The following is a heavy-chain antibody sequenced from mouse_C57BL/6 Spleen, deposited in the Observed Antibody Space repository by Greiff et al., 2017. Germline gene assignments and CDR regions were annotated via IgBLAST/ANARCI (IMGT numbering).Heavy chain of an antibody. J-gene: IGHJ1*03. D-gene: IGHD1-1*01. CDR3: ARGYYGSRDWYFYV. CDR1: GYTFTSYW. V-gene: IGHV1-64*01. Sequence: QVQLKQPGAELVKPGASVKLSCKASGYTFTSYWMHWVKQRPGQGLEWIGMIHPNSGSTNYNEKFKSKATLTVDKSSSTAYMQLSSLTSEDSAVYYCARGYYGSRDWYFYVWGTGTTVTVSS. CDR2: IHPNSGST.